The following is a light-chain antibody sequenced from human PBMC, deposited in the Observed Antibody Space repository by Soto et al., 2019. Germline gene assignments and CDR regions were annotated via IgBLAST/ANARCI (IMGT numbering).Light chain of an antibody. J-gene: IGKJ2*01. CDR2: GAS. CDR1: QSLSSSD. CDR3: QQYGSLLYT. Sequence: EVVLRQSPGTLSLSPGGGATLSCRASQSLSSSDLAWYQQKPGQAPRLLIYGASSRATGIPDRFSGSGSGTDFTLTISRLEPEDFAVYYCQQYGSLLYTFGQGTKLEIK. V-gene: IGKV3-20*01.